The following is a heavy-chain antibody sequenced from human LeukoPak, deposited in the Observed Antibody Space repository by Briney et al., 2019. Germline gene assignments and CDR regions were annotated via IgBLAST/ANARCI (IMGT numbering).Heavy chain of an antibody. V-gene: IGHV4-38-2*02. Sequence: SETLSLTCTVSGYSISSGYYWGWIRQPPGKGLEWIGSIYHSGSTYYNPSLKGRVTMSVDTSKNQFSLKLNSVTAADTAVYYCARRAASAIVYYYFYMDVWGKGTTVTVSS. D-gene: IGHD2-2*02. CDR2: IYHSGST. CDR1: GYSISSGYY. J-gene: IGHJ6*03. CDR3: ARRAASAIVYYYFYMDV.